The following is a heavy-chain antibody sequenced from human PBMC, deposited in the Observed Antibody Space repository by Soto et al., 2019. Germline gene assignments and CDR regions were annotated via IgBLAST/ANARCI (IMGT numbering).Heavy chain of an antibody. D-gene: IGHD3-16*02. V-gene: IGHV2-5*02. J-gene: IGHJ4*02. CDR1: GFSLTTGGVG. CDR2: IYWDDDK. CDR3: AHVFNSNAGSYRYFDY. Sequence: QITLKESGPTLVNPTQTLTLTCTFSGFSLTTGGVGVGWIRQPPGKALEWLALIYWDDDKRYSPSLKSRLTIPKDTSKNQVVLTLTNMDPVDTATFYCAHVFNSNAGSYRYFDYWGQGTLVTVSS.